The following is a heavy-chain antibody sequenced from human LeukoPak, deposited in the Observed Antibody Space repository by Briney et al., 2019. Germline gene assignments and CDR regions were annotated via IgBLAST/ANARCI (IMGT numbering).Heavy chain of an antibody. Sequence: PGGTLRLSCAASGFTFSIYGMNWVRQAPGKGLEWVSYISGSDTTTHYADSVKGRFTISRDNSKNTLYLQMNSLRAEDTAVYFCAKDQVVPFDYWGQGTLVTVSS. V-gene: IGHV3-23*01. CDR2: ISGSDTTT. CDR1: GFTFSIYG. CDR3: AKDQVVPFDY. J-gene: IGHJ4*02. D-gene: IGHD2-2*01.